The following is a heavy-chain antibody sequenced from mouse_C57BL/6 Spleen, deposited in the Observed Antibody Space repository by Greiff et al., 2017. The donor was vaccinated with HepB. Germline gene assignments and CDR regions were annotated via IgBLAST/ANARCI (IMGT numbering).Heavy chain of an antibody. V-gene: IGHV14-1*01. Sequence: EVQLQQSGAELVRPGASVKLSCTASGFNIKDYYMHWVKQRPEQGLEWIGRIDPEDGDTEYAPKFQGKATMTADISSNTAYLQLSSLTSEDTAVYYCTLMVTTSWFAYSRQGTLVTVSA. CDR3: TLMVTTSWFAY. D-gene: IGHD2-3*01. CDR1: GFNIKDYY. J-gene: IGHJ3*01. CDR2: IDPEDGDT.